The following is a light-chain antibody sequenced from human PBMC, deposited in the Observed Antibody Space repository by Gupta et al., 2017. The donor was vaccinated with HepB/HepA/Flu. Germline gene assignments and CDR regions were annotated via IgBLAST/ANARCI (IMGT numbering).Light chain of an antibody. Sequence: QSVLTQPPSASGTPGQRVTISCSGSSSNIGSNTVNWYQQLPGTAPKLLIFSNNQRPSGVPDRFSGSKSGTSASLAISGLQSEDEADYSCAAWDDRLNGWGFGGGTKLTVL. V-gene: IGLV1-44*01. J-gene: IGLJ3*02. CDR3: AAWDDRLNGWG. CDR1: SSNIGSNT. CDR2: SNN.